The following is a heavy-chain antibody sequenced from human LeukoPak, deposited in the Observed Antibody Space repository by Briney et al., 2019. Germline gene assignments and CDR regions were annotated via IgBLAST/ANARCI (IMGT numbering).Heavy chain of an antibody. CDR3: ARDKAYCSSTSCYYYYGMDV. J-gene: IGHJ6*02. V-gene: IGHV4-31*03. CDR1: GGSISSTSYY. Sequence: SETLSLTCTVSGGSISSTSYYWGWIRQHPGKGLEWIGYIYYSGSTYYNPSLKSRVTISVDTSKNQFSLKLSSVTAADTAVYYCARDKAYCSSTSCYYYYGMDVWGQGTTVTVSS. CDR2: IYYSGST. D-gene: IGHD2-2*01.